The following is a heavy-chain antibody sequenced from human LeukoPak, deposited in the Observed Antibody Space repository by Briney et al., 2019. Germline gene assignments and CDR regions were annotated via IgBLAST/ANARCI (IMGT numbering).Heavy chain of an antibody. V-gene: IGHV4-59*11. CDR3: ARVGSYDSSGYYFTD. Sequence: SDTLSLTCTVSGASISSHYWTWIRQPPGKALECIGYIYHSGGTTYKPSLKSRVTISVDTSDNQVSLRLTSVTAADTAVYYCARVGSYDSSGYYFTDWGQGTPVTVSS. D-gene: IGHD3-22*01. J-gene: IGHJ4*02. CDR1: GASISSHY. CDR2: IYHSGGT.